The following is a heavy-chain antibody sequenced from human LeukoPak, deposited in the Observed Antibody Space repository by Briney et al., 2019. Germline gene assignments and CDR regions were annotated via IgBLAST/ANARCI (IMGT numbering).Heavy chain of an antibody. J-gene: IGHJ4*02. CDR2: IYYTGRT. CDR1: GGSFSSSSYY. Sequence: PSETLSLTCSVSGGSFSSSSYYWGWLRQPPGKGLEWIGSIYYTGRTEYSPSLRSRVSISVDTSKNQLSLNLNSVTAADTAVYYCARHQYSGYQLLFFDQWGQGTLVTVSP. V-gene: IGHV4-39*01. D-gene: IGHD5-12*01. CDR3: ARHQYSGYQLLFFDQ.